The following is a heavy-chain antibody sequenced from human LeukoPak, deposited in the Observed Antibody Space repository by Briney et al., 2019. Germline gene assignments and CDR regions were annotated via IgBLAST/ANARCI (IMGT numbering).Heavy chain of an antibody. CDR1: GYTFTSYG. J-gene: IGHJ5*02. D-gene: IGHD2-2*01. Sequence: ASVKVSCKASGYTFTSYGISWVRQAPGQGLEWMGWISAYNGKTNYAQKLQGRVTMTTDTSTSTAYMELRSLRSDDTAVYYCARAEGVPAAMTYWFDPWGQGTLVTVSS. CDR2: ISAYNGKT. V-gene: IGHV1-18*01. CDR3: ARAEGVPAAMTYWFDP.